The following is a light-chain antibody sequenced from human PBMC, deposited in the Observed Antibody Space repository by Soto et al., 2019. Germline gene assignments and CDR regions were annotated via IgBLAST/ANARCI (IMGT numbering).Light chain of an antibody. CDR3: SSYTTRNTEV. CDR1: SSDVGAFNY. J-gene: IGLJ1*01. V-gene: IGLV2-14*03. CDR2: DVT. Sequence: QSALTQPASVSGSPGQSISISCIGTSSDVGAFNYVSWYQHHPGKAPQLIIYDVTSRPSGVSNRFSASKSGNTASLTISGLQAEDEADYYCSSYTTRNTEVFGTGXKVTVL.